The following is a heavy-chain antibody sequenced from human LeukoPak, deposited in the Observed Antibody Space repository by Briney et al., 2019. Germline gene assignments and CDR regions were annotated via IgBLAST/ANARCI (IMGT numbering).Heavy chain of an antibody. J-gene: IGHJ4*02. CDR2: IYYSGST. CDR1: GGSISSYY. V-gene: IGHV4-59*01. Sequence: SETLSLTCIVAGGSISSYYWSWIRQPPGKGLEWIGSIYYSGSTHYNPYLKSRVTISVDTSKNQFSLELNSVTAADTAVYYCARAGPGYCSSTSCYYFDYWGQGTLVTVSS. CDR3: ARAGPGYCSSTSCYYFDY. D-gene: IGHD2-2*01.